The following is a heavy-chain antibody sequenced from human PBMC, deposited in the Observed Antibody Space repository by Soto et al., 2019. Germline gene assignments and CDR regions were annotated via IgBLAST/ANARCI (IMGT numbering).Heavy chain of an antibody. Sequence: PGGSLRLSCAASGFTFSSYSMNWVRQAPGKGLEWVSYISSSSSTIYYADSVKGRFTISRGNAKNTLYLQMSSLRAEDTAVYYCARRQISPPTRGAASARGAMDVWGQGTTVTVSS. CDR3: ARRQISPPTRGAASARGAMDV. CDR2: ISSSSSTI. V-gene: IGHV3-48*01. J-gene: IGHJ6*02. CDR1: GFTFSSYS. D-gene: IGHD6-13*01.